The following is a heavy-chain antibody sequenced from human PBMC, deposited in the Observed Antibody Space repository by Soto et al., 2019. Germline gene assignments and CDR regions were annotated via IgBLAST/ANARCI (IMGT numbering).Heavy chain of an antibody. V-gene: IGHV4-30-4*01. CDR2: IFYSGSS. D-gene: IGHD6-6*01. CDR3: VRVPSSKGMDV. J-gene: IGHJ6*02. Sequence: QVQLQESGPGLVKPSQTLSLTCTVSGGSISSGVYYWSWVRQPPGKGLEWIGYIFYSGSSYYNSSLKSRITISIDRSKNQFSLKLSSVTAADTAVYYCVRVPSSKGMDVWGQGTTVTVSS. CDR1: GGSISSGVYY.